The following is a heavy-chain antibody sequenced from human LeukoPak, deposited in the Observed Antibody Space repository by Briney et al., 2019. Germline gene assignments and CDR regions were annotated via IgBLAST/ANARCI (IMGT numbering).Heavy chain of an antibody. Sequence: SETLSLICAVYGGSFSGYYWSWIRQPPGKGPEWIGEINHSGSTNYNPSLKSRVTISVDTSKNQFSLKLSSVTAADTAVYYCARIQDGELLSAYFDYWGQGTLVTVSS. V-gene: IGHV4-34*01. CDR2: INHSGST. CDR3: ARIQDGELLSAYFDY. J-gene: IGHJ4*02. CDR1: GGSFSGYY. D-gene: IGHD1-26*01.